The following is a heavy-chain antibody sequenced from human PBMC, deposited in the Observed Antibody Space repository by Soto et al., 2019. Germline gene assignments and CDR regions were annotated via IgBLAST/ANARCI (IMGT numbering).Heavy chain of an antibody. D-gene: IGHD3-16*02. Sequence: QVQLVQSGAEVKKPGSSVKVSCKASGGTFSSYTISWVRQAPGQGPEWMGRIIPILGIANYAQKFQGRVTITEDKSTSTAYMELSSLSSEDTAVYYCARTLNGNYYGMDVWGQGTTVTVSS. CDR3: ARTLNGNYYGMDV. V-gene: IGHV1-69*02. J-gene: IGHJ6*02. CDR2: IIPILGIA. CDR1: GGTFSSYT.